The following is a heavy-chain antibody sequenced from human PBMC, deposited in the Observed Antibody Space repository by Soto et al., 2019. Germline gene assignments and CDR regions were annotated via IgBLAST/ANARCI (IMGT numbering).Heavy chain of an antibody. V-gene: IGHV3-15*07. Sequence: GGSLRLSCAASGFTFSNAWMNWVRQAPGKGLEWVGRIKSKTDGGTTDYAAPVKGRFTISRDDSKNTLYLQMNSLKTEDTAVYYCTTDLNIVVVPAAYDYWGQGTLVTVSS. CDR2: IKSKTDGGTT. CDR3: TTDLNIVVVPAAYDY. D-gene: IGHD2-2*01. CDR1: GFTFSNAW. J-gene: IGHJ4*02.